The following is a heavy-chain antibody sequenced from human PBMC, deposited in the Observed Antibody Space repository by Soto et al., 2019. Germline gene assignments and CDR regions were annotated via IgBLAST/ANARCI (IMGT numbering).Heavy chain of an antibody. CDR3: ARVSGYYLPDY. J-gene: IGHJ4*02. CDR2: INAGNGNT. CDR1: GYTFTNYA. V-gene: IGHV1-3*05. D-gene: IGHD5-12*01. Sequence: QVQLVQSGAEEKKXGASVKVSCKASGYTFTNYAMHWVRQAPGQRLEWMGWINAGNGNTKYSQKFQGRVTITRDTSASTAYMELSSLRSEDTAVYYCARVSGYYLPDYWGQGTLVTVSS.